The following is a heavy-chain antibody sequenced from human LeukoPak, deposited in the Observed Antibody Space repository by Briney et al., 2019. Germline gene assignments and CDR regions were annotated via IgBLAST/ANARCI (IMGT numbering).Heavy chain of an antibody. J-gene: IGHJ4*02. V-gene: IGHV3-7*03. Sequence: GGSLRLSCAASGFTFSTYSMNWVRQTPGKGLEWVANIHPDSSDKFYVDSMEGRFTISRDNTKNSLYLQIDNARLDDTGLYYCTRLPRETAGDYWDQGVPVIVSS. D-gene: IGHD1-14*01. CDR3: TRLPRETAGDY. CDR2: IHPDSSDK. CDR1: GFTFSTYS.